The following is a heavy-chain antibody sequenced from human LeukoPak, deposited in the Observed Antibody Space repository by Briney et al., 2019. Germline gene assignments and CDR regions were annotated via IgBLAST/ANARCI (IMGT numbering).Heavy chain of an antibody. J-gene: IGHJ4*02. CDR3: ARGEKGSSSGSINY. V-gene: IGHV4-61*02. CDR1: GGSINSGTYY. D-gene: IGHD6-6*01. CDR2: MYTSGST. Sequence: SQTLSLTCTVSGGSINSGTYYWSWIRQPAGKGLEWIGRMYTSGSTNYNPSLESRVTISVDTSQNQFSLKLSSVTAADTAVYYCARGEKGSSSGSINYWGQGTLVTVSS.